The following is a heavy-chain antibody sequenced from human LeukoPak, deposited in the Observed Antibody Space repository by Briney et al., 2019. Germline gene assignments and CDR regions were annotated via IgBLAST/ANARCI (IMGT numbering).Heavy chain of an antibody. CDR3: ARGSYSSSSLWYLDY. J-gene: IGHJ4*02. CDR1: GGSISSYY. CDR2: IYTSGST. D-gene: IGHD6-6*01. V-gene: IGHV4-4*07. Sequence: PSETLSLTCTVSGGSISSYYWSWIRQPAGKGLEWIGRIYTSGSTNYNPSLKSRVTMSVDTSKNQFSLKLSSVTAADTAVYYCARGSYSSSSLWYLDYWGQGTLVTVSS.